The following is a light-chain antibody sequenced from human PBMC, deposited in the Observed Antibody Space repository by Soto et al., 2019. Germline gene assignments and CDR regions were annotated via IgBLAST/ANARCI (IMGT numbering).Light chain of an antibody. CDR1: TSDVGGYNY. CDR2: DVS. V-gene: IGLV2-11*01. Sequence: QSALTQPRSVSGSPGQSVTISCTGTTSDVGGYNYVSWYQQHPGKAPKLMIYDVSKRPSGVPDRFSGSKSGNTASLTISGLQAEDEADYCCCSYGGSYTSPVVFGGGSKLTVL. CDR3: CSYGGSYTSPVV. J-gene: IGLJ2*01.